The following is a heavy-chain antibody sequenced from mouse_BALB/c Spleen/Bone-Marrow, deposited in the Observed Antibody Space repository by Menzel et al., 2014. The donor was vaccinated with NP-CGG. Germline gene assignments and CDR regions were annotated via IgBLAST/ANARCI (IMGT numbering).Heavy chain of an antibody. Sequence: EVQLVESGAELVKPGASVKLSCTASGFNIKDTYMHWVKQRPEQGLEWIGRIDPANGNTKYDPKFQGKATITADTSSNTAYLQLSSLTSEDTAVXXXXXYYYGYYFDYWGQGTTLTVSA. V-gene: IGHV14-3*02. J-gene: IGHJ2*01. CDR1: GFNIKDTY. CDR3: XXYYYGYYFDY. D-gene: IGHD1-2*01. CDR2: IDPANGNT.